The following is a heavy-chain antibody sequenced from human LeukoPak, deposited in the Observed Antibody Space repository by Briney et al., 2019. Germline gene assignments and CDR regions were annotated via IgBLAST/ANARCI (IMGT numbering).Heavy chain of an antibody. D-gene: IGHD4-11*01. Sequence: GGSLRLSCTASGFTFSSYAMNWVREAPGHGLESVSGIGAGGTFTYYADSVKGRFTIFRDNSRNTLYLQMNGLRADDTAVYYCAKDLDYTTCGYYFDYWGQGTLVTVSS. CDR3: AKDLDYTTCGYYFDY. CDR2: IGAGGTFT. J-gene: IGHJ4*02. V-gene: IGHV3-23*01. CDR1: GFTFSSYA.